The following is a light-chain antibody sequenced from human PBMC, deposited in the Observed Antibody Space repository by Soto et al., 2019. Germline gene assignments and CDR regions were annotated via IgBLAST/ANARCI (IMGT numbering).Light chain of an antibody. Sequence: VQMTQSPSTLAASVGDRVTITCRASENIKNWLAWYQQTPGKAPKVLISDASRLETGVPSRFRGSGYGTDFTLTITSLKTDDFGTYHCQQYDVHPKTFGQGTKVDIK. CDR1: ENIKNW. V-gene: IGKV1-5*01. CDR3: QQYDVHPKT. CDR2: DAS. J-gene: IGKJ1*01.